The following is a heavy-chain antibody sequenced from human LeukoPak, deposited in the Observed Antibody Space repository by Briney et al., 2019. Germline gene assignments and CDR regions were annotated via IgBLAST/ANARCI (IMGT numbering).Heavy chain of an antibody. CDR1: GFTVSSNY. V-gene: IGHV3-66*02. J-gene: IGHJ4*02. Sequence: GGSLRLSCAASGFTVSSNYMNWVRQAPGKGLEWVSVLYSAGSTFYADSVKGRFTISRDNSKNTLYLQMNSLRPEDTAGYYCARAREYLAIDYWGQGTLVTVSS. D-gene: IGHD2/OR15-2a*01. CDR2: LYSAGST. CDR3: ARAREYLAIDY.